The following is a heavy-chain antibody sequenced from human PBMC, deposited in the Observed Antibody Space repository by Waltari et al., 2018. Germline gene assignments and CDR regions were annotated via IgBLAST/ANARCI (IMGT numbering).Heavy chain of an antibody. CDR1: GGSISSGSYY. Sequence: QVQLQESGPGLVKPSQTLSLTCTVSGGSISSGSYYWSWIRQPAGKGLEWIGRIYTSGSTNYNPSLKSRVTISVDTSKNQFSLKLSSVTAADTAVYYCAKDPHDFWRTSLGYFDYWGQGTLVTVSS. D-gene: IGHD3-3*01. V-gene: IGHV4-61*02. J-gene: IGHJ4*02. CDR2: IYTSGST. CDR3: AKDPHDFWRTSLGYFDY.